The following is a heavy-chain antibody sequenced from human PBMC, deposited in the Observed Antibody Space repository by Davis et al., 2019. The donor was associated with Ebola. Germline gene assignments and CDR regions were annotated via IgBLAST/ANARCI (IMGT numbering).Heavy chain of an antibody. D-gene: IGHD4-17*01. CDR1: GGSITSAGYS. J-gene: IGHJ4*02. CDR3: ARGDYAGSSFDY. Sequence: MPSETLSLTCAVSGGSITSAGYSWNWIRQPPGKGLEWVGCIQNSGSPIYNPSLKRRVTLSVDRSTNQFSLKLTSVTAADTAVYYCARGDYAGSSFDYWGQGTLVTVSS. V-gene: IGHV4-30-2*01. CDR2: IQNSGSP.